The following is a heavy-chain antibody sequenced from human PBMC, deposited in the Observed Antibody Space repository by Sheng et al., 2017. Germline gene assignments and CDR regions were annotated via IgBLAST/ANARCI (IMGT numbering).Heavy chain of an antibody. CDR1: GGTFSSYA. Sequence: QVQLVQSGAEVKKPGSSVKVSCKASGGTFSSYAISWVRQAPGQGLEWMGGIIPIFGTANYAQKFQGRVTITTDESTSTAYMELSSLRSEDTAVYYCARAHISSRGYCSSTSCYAWFDPWGQGTLVTVSS. CDR2: IIPIFGTA. J-gene: IGHJ5*02. D-gene: IGHD2-2*01. V-gene: IGHV1-69*05. CDR3: ARAHISSRGYCSSTSCYAWFDP.